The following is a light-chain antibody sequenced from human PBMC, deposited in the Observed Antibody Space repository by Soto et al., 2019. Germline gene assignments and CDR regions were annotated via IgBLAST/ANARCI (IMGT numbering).Light chain of an antibody. CDR1: SSDVGSHNL. CDR3: CSYGGSRAV. V-gene: IGLV2-23*02. J-gene: IGLJ7*01. CDR2: EVS. Sequence: QSALTKPASVSGSPGQSITISCTGTSSDVGSHNLVSWYQQHPGQAPKLMIYEVSKRPLGVSARFYASKSGNTASLTISGLQAEDEADYYCCSYGGSRAVFGGGTQLTFL.